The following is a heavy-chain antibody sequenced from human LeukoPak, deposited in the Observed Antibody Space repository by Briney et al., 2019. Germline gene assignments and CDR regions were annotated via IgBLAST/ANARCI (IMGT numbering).Heavy chain of an antibody. CDR2: LSGSGYNT. D-gene: IGHD2-2*01. CDR3: AKDPYGTRYFDY. V-gene: IGHV3-23*01. J-gene: IGHJ4*02. CDR1: GFTFSSHA. Sequence: GGSLRLSCAASGFTFSSHALSWVRQAPGKGLEWVSSLSGSGYNTYYADSVKGRFTISRDNSKNTVYLQMNSLRAEDTAVYYCAKDPYGTRYFDYWGQGTLDTVSS.